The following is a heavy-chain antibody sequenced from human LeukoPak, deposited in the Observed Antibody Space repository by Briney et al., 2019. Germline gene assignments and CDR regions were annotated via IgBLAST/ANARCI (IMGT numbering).Heavy chain of an antibody. J-gene: IGHJ4*02. CDR2: ISYDGSNK. Sequence: GGSLRLSCAASGFTVSSNYMSWVRQAPGKGLEWVAVISYDGSNKYYADSVKGRFTISRDNSKNTLYLQMNSLRAEDTAVYYCARDRDSSGWYPLFDYWGQGTLVTVSS. D-gene: IGHD6-19*01. CDR3: ARDRDSSGWYPLFDY. CDR1: GFTVSSNY. V-gene: IGHV3-30-3*01.